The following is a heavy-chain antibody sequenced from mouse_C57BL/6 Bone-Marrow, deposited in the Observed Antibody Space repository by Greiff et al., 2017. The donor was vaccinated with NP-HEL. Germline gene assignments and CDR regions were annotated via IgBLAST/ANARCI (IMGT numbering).Heavy chain of an antibody. Sequence: EVQLQQSGPELVKPGASVKISCKASGYTFTDYYMNWVKQSHGKSLEWIGDINPNNGGTSYNQKFKGKATLTVDKSSSTAYMGLRSLTSEDSAVYYCARGGRPGYYFDYWGQGTTLTVSS. CDR3: ARGGRPGYYFDY. CDR2: INPNNGGT. V-gene: IGHV1-26*01. J-gene: IGHJ2*01. CDR1: GYTFTDYY. D-gene: IGHD1-1*01.